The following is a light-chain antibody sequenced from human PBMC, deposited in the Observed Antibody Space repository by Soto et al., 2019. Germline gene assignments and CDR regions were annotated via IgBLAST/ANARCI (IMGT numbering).Light chain of an antibody. J-gene: IGKJ4*01. Sequence: EIVMTQSPATLSVSPGEGATLSCRASQSVSNNLAWYQQKPGQAPRLLIFGASTRATGIPATFSGSGSGTEFTLTITSLQPEDFAVYHCQQYNDRPLTFGGGTKVEIK. CDR1: QSVSNN. V-gene: IGKV3-15*01. CDR3: QQYNDRPLT. CDR2: GAS.